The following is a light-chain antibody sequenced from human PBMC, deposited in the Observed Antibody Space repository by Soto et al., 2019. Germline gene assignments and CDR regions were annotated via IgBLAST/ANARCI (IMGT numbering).Light chain of an antibody. CDR1: QSVSNNY. V-gene: IGKV3-20*01. Sequence: EVVLTQSPGTLSLSPRERATLSCRASQSVSNNYLAWYQHKPGQVPRLLIYGASNRAPGIPDRFSGSGSGPDFTLTISRLEPEDFAVYYCQQYAASPRTFGQGTLVEVK. CDR3: QQYAASPRT. J-gene: IGKJ1*01. CDR2: GAS.